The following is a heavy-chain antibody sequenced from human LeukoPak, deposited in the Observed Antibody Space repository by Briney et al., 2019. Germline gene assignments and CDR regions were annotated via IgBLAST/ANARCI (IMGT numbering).Heavy chain of an antibody. CDR3: ARTKNYGAYDFDS. D-gene: IGHD4-17*01. CDR2: IYHGGAT. J-gene: IGHJ5*01. Sequence: SQTLSLTCTVSGDSIMAGDYAWSWIRQPPGKGLEGIGYIYHGGATYYNPSLKSRVTLSVDRSKNQFSLRLNSVTAADTAVYYCARTKNYGAYDFDSWGQGTLVTVSS. CDR1: GDSIMAGDYA. V-gene: IGHV4-30-2*01.